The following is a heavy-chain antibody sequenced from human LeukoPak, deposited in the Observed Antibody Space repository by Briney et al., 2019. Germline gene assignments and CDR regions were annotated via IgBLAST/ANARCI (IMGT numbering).Heavy chain of an antibody. Sequence: ASVKVSCKASGYTFTSYGISWVRQAPGQGLEWMGGIIPIFGTANYAQKFQGRVTITADKSTSTAYMELSSLRSEDTAVYYCAREYYYDSSGYYPRPRDAFDIWGQGTMVTVSS. J-gene: IGHJ3*02. D-gene: IGHD3-22*01. CDR2: IIPIFGTA. CDR1: GYTFTSYG. CDR3: AREYYYDSSGYYPRPRDAFDI. V-gene: IGHV1-69*06.